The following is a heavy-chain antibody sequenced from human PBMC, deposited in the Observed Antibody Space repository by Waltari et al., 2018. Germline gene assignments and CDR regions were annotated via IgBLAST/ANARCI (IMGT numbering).Heavy chain of an antibody. CDR1: GFTFSRYG. V-gene: IGHV3-33*01. J-gene: IGHJ4*02. D-gene: IGHD6-13*01. Sequence: QVQLVESGGGVVQPGRSLRLSCAASGFTFSRYGLHWVREAPGKGLEWWAVIWYDGSNKYYADSVKGRFTISRDNSKNTLYLQMNSLRAEDTAVYYCARDLSSSWYYFDYWGQGTLVTVSS. CDR3: ARDLSSSWYYFDY. CDR2: IWYDGSNK.